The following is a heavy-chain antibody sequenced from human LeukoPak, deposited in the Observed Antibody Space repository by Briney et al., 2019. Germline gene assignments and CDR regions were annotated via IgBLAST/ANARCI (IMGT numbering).Heavy chain of an antibody. V-gene: IGHV1-46*01. CDR2: INPSGGST. Sequence: GASVKVSCKASGYTFTSYDINWVRQAPGQGLEWMGIINPSGGSTSYAQKFQGRVTMTTDTSTTTAYMELRSLRSDDTAVYYCAREGSLYDSGNYYLSWFDPWGQGTLVTVSS. D-gene: IGHD3-22*01. CDR1: GYTFTSYD. J-gene: IGHJ5*02. CDR3: AREGSLYDSGNYYLSWFDP.